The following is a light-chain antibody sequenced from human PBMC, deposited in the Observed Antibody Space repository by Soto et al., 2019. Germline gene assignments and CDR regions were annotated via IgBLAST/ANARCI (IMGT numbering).Light chain of an antibody. CDR1: TSDVGGYKY. V-gene: IGLV2-14*01. Sequence: QSVLTQPASVSGSPGQSITISCTGTTSDVGGYKYVSWYQLHPGKALKLIIYEVTNRPSGVSDRFSGSKSGNTVSLTISGLETDDEADYFCSSYTTGSTPWVFGGGTKVTVL. CDR2: EVT. CDR3: SSYTTGSTPWV. J-gene: IGLJ3*02.